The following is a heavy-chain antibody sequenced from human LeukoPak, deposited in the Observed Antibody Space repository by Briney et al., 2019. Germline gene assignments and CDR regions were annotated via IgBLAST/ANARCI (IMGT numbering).Heavy chain of an antibody. V-gene: IGHV3-21*01. D-gene: IGHD3-3*01. CDR1: GFTFSSYS. CDR2: ISSSNNYI. CDR3: ARDITYYDFWSGYYPFDY. J-gene: IGHJ4*02. Sequence: PGGSLRLSCAASGFTFSSYSMNWVRQVPGKGLEWVSSISSSNNYIYYADSVKGRFTISRDNAKNSLYLQMNSLRAEDTAVYYCARDITYYDFWSGYYPFDYWGQGTLVTVSS.